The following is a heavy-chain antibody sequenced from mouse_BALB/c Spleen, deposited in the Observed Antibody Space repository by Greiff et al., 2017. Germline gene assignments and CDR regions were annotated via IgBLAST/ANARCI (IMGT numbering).Heavy chain of an antibody. D-gene: IGHD1-1*01. CDR1: GYSITSDYA. CDR2: ISYSGST. CDR3: ARLRKVAYYCDD. Sequence: EVKLLESGPGLVKPSQSLSLTCTVTGYSITSDYAWNWIRQFPGNKLEWMGYISYSGSTSYNPSLKSRISITRDTSKNQFFLQLNSVTTEDTATYYCARLRKVAYYCDDWGQGTTLTVSS. V-gene: IGHV3-2*02. J-gene: IGHJ2*01.